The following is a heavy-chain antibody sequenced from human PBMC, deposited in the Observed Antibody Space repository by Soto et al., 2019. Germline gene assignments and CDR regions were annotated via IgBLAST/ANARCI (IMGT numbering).Heavy chain of an antibody. CDR3: ARSLRRGPRFDY. J-gene: IGHJ4*02. V-gene: IGHV4-30-4*01. CDR2: IYYSGST. D-gene: IGHD3-10*01. Sequence: SETLSLTCTVSGGSIRSGDYYWSWIRQPPGKGLESIGYIYYSGSTYYNPSLKSRVTISVDTSKNQFSLKLSSVTAADTAVYYCARSLRRGPRFDYWGQGTLVTVSS. CDR1: GGSIRSGDYY.